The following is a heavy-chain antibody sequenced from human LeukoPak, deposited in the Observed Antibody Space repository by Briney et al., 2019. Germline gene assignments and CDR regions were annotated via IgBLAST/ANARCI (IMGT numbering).Heavy chain of an antibody. V-gene: IGHV1-69*13. J-gene: IGHJ4*02. Sequence: SVKVSCKASGGTFSSYAISWVRQAPGQGLEWMGGIIPIFGTANYAQKFQGRVTITADESTSTAYMELGSLRSEDTAVYYCARESPQSGSGSYYGYWGQGTLVTVSS. D-gene: IGHD3-10*01. CDR3: ARESPQSGSGSYYGY. CDR2: IIPIFGTA. CDR1: GGTFSSYA.